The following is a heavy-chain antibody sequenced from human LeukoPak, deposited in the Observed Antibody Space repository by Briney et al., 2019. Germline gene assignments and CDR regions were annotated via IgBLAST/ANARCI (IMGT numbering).Heavy chain of an antibody. J-gene: IGHJ4*02. CDR2: TYYRSKWYN. CDR3: ARDFGTTGWHTFDY. V-gene: IGHV6-1*01. CDR1: GDSVSSKNGA. Sequence: SQTLSLTCVVSGDSVSSKNGAGNWIRQSPSRGLEWLGRTYYRSKWYNDYAESMEGRMTISQDTSKHHYSLHLNSVTPDDTAVYYCARDFGTTGWHTFDYWGQGTLVTVSS. D-gene: IGHD6-19*01.